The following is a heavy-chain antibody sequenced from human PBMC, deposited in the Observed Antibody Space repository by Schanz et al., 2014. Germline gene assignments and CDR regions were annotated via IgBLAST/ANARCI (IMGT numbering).Heavy chain of an antibody. CDR3: VKGGGLSGYSGYDYDY. V-gene: IGHV3-64D*06. J-gene: IGHJ4*02. Sequence: EVQLVESGGGLVQPGGSLRLSCSASGFTFSSTVMHWVRQAPGKRLQYVSAISSNGDNTHYADSVKGRFTISRDNSKNTLNLQMSSLRVEDTAVYYCVKGGGLSGYSGYDYDYWGQGMQVTVSS. CDR1: GFTFSSTV. D-gene: IGHD5-12*01. CDR2: ISSNGDNT.